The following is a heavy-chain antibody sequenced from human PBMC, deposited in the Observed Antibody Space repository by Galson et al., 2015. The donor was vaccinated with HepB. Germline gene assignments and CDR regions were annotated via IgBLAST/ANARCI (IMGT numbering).Heavy chain of an antibody. Sequence: SVKVSCKASGYTFTGYYLHWVRQAPGQGLEWMGWINPDNGDTNYAQKFQGRVTLTRDTSITTVYMELSKLTSEDTAVYYCAQDSGIALASGGDFVYWGQGTLVTVSS. V-gene: IGHV1-2*02. CDR1: GYTFTGYY. D-gene: IGHD6-19*01. J-gene: IGHJ4*02. CDR3: AQDSGIALASGGDFVY. CDR2: INPDNGDT.